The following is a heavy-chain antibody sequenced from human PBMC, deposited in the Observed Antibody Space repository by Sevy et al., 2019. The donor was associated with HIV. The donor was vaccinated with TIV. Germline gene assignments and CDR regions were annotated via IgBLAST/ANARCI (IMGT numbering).Heavy chain of an antibody. CDR1: GFTFSNYW. CDR3: ARDCTSATCVWGLDV. D-gene: IGHD2-8*02. V-gene: IGHV3-7*03. CDR2: IKRDGSEK. Sequence: GGSLRLSCAASGFTFSNYWMSWVRQAPGKGLEWVANIKRDGSEKYYVASVKGRFTISRDNAKTSLYLQMNSLRAEDTAVYYCARDCTSATCVWGLDVWGQGTTVTVSS. J-gene: IGHJ6*02.